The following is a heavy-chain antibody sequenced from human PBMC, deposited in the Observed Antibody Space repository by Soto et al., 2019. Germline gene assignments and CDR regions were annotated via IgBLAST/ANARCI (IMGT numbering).Heavy chain of an antibody. V-gene: IGHV4-34*01. CDR2: INHSGST. CDR1: GGSFSGYY. D-gene: IGHD3-3*01. CDR3: ARGRRFSYYYYMDV. J-gene: IGHJ6*03. Sequence: SETLSLTCAVYGGSFSGYYWSWIRQPPGKGLEWIGEINHSGSTNYNPSLKSRVTISVDTSKNQFSLKLSSVTAADTAVYYCARGRRFSYYYYMDVWGKGTTVTVSS.